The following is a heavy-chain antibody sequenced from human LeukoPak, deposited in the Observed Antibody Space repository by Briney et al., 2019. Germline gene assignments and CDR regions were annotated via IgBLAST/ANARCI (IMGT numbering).Heavy chain of an antibody. CDR3: AREGSGSYYNWFDP. Sequence: SETLSLTCAVSGGSISTTNWWSWVRQPPGKGLEWIGYIYNSGSTNYNPSLKSRVTISVDTSKNQFSLKLSSVTTADTAVYYCAREGSGSYYNWFDPWGQGTLVTVSS. CDR2: IYNSGST. CDR1: GGSISTTNW. V-gene: IGHV4-4*02. D-gene: IGHD3-10*01. J-gene: IGHJ5*02.